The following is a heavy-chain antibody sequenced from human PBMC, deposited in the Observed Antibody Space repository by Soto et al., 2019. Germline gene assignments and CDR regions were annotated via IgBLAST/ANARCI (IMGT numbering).Heavy chain of an antibody. CDR1: GGTFSSYA. V-gene: IGHV1-69*01. Sequence: QVQLVQSGAEVKKPGSSVKVSCKASGGTFSSYAISWVRQAPGQGLEWMGGIIPIFGTANYAQKFQGRVTMTADESARTAYMELSSLRSEDTAVYYCAGGGDSNYVFDYWGQGTLVTVSS. D-gene: IGHD4-4*01. CDR2: IIPIFGTA. CDR3: AGGGDSNYVFDY. J-gene: IGHJ4*02.